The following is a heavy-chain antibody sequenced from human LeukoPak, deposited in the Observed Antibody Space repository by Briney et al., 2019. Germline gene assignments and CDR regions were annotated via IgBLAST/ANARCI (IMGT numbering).Heavy chain of an antibody. V-gene: IGHV3-23*01. J-gene: IGHJ4*02. CDR1: GITFSRKA. CDR3: AKLPDCSNDACSQGDY. Sequence: TGGSLKLSCATSGITFSRKAMSWVRQALGKGLEWVSASSGSGDNTYYVDAVRGRFTISRDNSKNTLYLHMNNLRAEDTAVYYCAKLPDCSNDACSQGDYWGQGTLVIVSS. D-gene: IGHD2-8*01. CDR2: SSGSGDNT.